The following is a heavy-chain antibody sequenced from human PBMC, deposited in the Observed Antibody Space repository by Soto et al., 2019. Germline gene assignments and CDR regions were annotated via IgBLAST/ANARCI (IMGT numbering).Heavy chain of an antibody. J-gene: IGHJ4*02. V-gene: IGHV1-18*01. Sequence: ASVKVSCKASGGTFSSYAISWVRQAPGQGLEWMGWISAYNGNTNYSQKFQGRVTITRDTSASTAYMELSSLRSEDTAVYYCSGGYTPRTLDYWGQGTLVTVSS. D-gene: IGHD5-18*01. CDR3: SGGYTPRTLDY. CDR2: ISAYNGNT. CDR1: GGTFSSYA.